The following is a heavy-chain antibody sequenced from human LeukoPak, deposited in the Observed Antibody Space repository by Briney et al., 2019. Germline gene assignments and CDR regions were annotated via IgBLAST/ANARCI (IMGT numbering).Heavy chain of an antibody. J-gene: IGHJ6*03. CDR2: ISSSSSYI. D-gene: IGHD5-18*01. V-gene: IGHV3-21*01. Sequence: GGSLRLSRAASGFTFSSYEMNWVRQAPGKGLEWVSSISSSSSYIYYADSVEGRFTISRDNAKNSLYLQMNSLRAEDTAVYYCASSLVAGYYYYNYYYMDVWGKGTTVTVSS. CDR3: ASSLVAGYYYYNYYYMDV. CDR1: GFTFSSYE.